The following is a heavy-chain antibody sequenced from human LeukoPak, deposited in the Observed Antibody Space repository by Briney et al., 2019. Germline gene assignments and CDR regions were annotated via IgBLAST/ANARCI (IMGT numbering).Heavy chain of an antibody. J-gene: IGHJ4*02. CDR1: GGSISSYY. CDR3: ARGWLGSGSYPFDY. D-gene: IGHD3-10*01. V-gene: IGHV4-59*01. CDR2: IYYSGST. Sequence: SETLSLTCTVSGGSISSYYWSWLRQPPGKGLEWIGYIYYSGSTNYNPSLKSRVTISVDTSKNQFSLKLSSVTAADTAVYYCARGWLGSGSYPFDYWGQGTLVTVSS.